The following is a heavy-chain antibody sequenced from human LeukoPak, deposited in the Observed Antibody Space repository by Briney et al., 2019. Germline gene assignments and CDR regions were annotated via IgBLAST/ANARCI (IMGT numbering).Heavy chain of an antibody. Sequence: PSQTLSLTCTVSGGFIVSGGYHWSWIRQPPGKGLEWIGYIYHSGSTYYNPSLSSRVIISLDTSKNQFSLKLSSVTAADTALYYCARGGYYEADYWGQGILVTVSS. CDR3: ARGGYYEADY. CDR2: IYHSGST. J-gene: IGHJ4*02. CDR1: GGFIVSGGYH. V-gene: IGHV4-30-2*01. D-gene: IGHD3-22*01.